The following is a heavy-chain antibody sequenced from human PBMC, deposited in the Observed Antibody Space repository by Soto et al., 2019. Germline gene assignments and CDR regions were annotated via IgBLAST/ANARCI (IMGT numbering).Heavy chain of an antibody. Sequence: SETLSLTCTVSGGSISSYYWSWIRQPPGKGLEWIGYIYSSGSTNYNPSLKSRVTISADTSKDQFSLKLSPVTAEDTAVYYCARDHGVAGIDYWGQGTLVTVSS. D-gene: IGHD6-19*01. J-gene: IGHJ4*02. CDR3: ARDHGVAGIDY. CDR2: IYSSGST. V-gene: IGHV4-59*01. CDR1: GGSISSYY.